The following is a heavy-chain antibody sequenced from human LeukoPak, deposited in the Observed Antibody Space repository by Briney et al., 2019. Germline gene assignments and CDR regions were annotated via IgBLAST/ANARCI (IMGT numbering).Heavy chain of an antibody. D-gene: IGHD4-17*01. J-gene: IGHJ4*02. CDR1: GFTFSSYG. CDR2: ISYDGSNK. V-gene: IGHV3-30*03. CDR3: ARGGDYPFDY. Sequence: PGGSLRLSCAASGFTFSSYGMHWGRQAPGKGLEWVAVISYDGSNKYYADSVKGRFTISRDNSKNTLYLQMNSLRAEDTAVYHCARGGDYPFDYWGQGTLVTVSS.